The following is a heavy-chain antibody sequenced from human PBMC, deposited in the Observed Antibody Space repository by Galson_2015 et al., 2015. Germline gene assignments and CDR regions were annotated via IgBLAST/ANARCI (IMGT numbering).Heavy chain of an antibody. CDR2: ISSSSSYI. CDR3: AREWHCGSTSCYAHYYYYYMDV. Sequence: SLRLSCAASGFTFSSYSMNWVRQVPGKGLEWVSSISSSSSYIYYADSVKGRFTISRDNAKNSLYLQMNSLRAEDTAVYYCAREWHCGSTSCYAHYYYYYMDVWGKGTTVTVSS. J-gene: IGHJ6*03. CDR1: GFTFSSYS. D-gene: IGHD2-2*01. V-gene: IGHV3-21*01.